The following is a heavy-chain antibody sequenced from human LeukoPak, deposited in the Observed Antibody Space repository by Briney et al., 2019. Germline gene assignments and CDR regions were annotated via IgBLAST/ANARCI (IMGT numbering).Heavy chain of an antibody. Sequence: SETLSLTCTVSGGSISSYYWSWIRQPPGKGLEWIGYIYYSGSTYYNPSLKSRVTISVDTSKNQFSLKLSSVTAADTAVYYCARLNLLAYCGGDCYSPPYYFDYWGQGTLVTVSS. D-gene: IGHD2-21*02. J-gene: IGHJ4*02. CDR3: ARLNLLAYCGGDCYSPPYYFDY. V-gene: IGHV4-59*12. CDR1: GGSISSYY. CDR2: IYYSGST.